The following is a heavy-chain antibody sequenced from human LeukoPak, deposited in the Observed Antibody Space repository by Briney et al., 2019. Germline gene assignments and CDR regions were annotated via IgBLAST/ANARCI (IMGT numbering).Heavy chain of an antibody. CDR3: ARDSPYDFWSGYHVEETLNHDY. V-gene: IGHV1-2*02. Sequence: ASVKVSCKASGYTFTGYYMHWVRQAPGQGLEWMGWINPNSGGTNYAQKFQGRVTMTRDTSISTAYMELSRLRSDDTAVYYCARDSPYDFWSGYHVEETLNHDYWGQGTLVTISS. D-gene: IGHD3-3*01. CDR2: INPNSGGT. J-gene: IGHJ4*02. CDR1: GYTFTGYY.